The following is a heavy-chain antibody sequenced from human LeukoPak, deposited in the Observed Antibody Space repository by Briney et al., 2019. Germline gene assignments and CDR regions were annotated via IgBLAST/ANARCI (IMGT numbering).Heavy chain of an antibody. D-gene: IGHD6-19*01. CDR3: AKGRYSSGWVSDENWFDP. CDR1: GFTFSSYA. V-gene: IGHV3-23*01. CDR2: ISGSGGST. J-gene: IGHJ5*02. Sequence: AGGSLRLSCAASGFTFSSYAMSWVRQAPGKGLEWVSAISGSGGSTYYADSVKGRFTISRDNSKNTLYLQMNSLRAEDTAVYYCAKGRYSSGWVSDENWFDPWGQGTLVTVSS.